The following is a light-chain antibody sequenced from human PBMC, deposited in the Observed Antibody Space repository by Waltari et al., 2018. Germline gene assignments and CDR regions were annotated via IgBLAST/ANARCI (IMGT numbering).Light chain of an antibody. CDR2: EVI. CDR3: SSYAGHRSSPYVV. J-gene: IGLJ2*01. Sequence: QSALTQPASVSGSPGQSITLSCTGTSADIGGNNLVSWSQQDPGKAPKLLIYEVIKRPSGVSVRFSGSKSGNTASLTISGLQPEDESVYYCSSYAGHRSSPYVVFGGGTRLTVL. V-gene: IGLV2-23*02. CDR1: SADIGGNNL.